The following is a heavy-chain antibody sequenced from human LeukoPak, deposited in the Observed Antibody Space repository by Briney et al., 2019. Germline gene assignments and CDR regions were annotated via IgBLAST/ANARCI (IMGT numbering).Heavy chain of an antibody. V-gene: IGHV3-53*01. Sequence: PGGSLRLSCAASGFTFSSYAMSWVRQAPGKGLEWVSVIYSGGSTYYADSVKGRFTISRDNSKNTLYLQMNSLRAEDTAVYYCARDSLYYDFWSGYYGVPENWFDPWGQGTLVTVSS. CDR3: ARDSLYYDFWSGYYGVPENWFDP. D-gene: IGHD3-3*01. CDR1: GFTFSSYA. CDR2: IYSGGST. J-gene: IGHJ5*02.